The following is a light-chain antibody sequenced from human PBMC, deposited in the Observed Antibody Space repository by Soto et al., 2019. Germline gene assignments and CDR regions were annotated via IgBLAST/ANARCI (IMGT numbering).Light chain of an antibody. J-gene: IGKJ2*01. CDR3: QQYNNWPMYS. Sequence: EIVMTQSTATLSVSPGERATLSCRASQSVSSNLAWYQQKPGQAPRLLIYGASTRATGIPARLSGSGSGKEFALTISSLQSEDFAVYYCQQYNNWPMYSFGQGTKLEIK. CDR1: QSVSSN. V-gene: IGKV3-15*01. CDR2: GAS.